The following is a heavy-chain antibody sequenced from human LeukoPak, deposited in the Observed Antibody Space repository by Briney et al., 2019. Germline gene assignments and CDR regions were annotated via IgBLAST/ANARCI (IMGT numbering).Heavy chain of an antibody. CDR2: IFYSGST. D-gene: IGHD1-7*01. CDR1: GGSISSHY. Sequence: SETLSLTCTVSGGSISSHYWSWIRQPPGKGLEWIGYIFYSGSTNSNPSLKSRVIISLDTSNNHFSLKLTSVTAADTAVYYCVRDGGTTATSGGYYFDSWGQGALVTVSS. J-gene: IGHJ4*02. CDR3: VRDGGTTATSGGYYFDS. V-gene: IGHV4-59*11.